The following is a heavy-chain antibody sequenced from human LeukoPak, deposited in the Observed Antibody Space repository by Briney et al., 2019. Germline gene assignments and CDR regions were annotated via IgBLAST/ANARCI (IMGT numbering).Heavy chain of an antibody. Sequence: PSQTLSLTCTVSGGSISSGSYYWSWIRQPAGKGLEWIGRIYTSGGTNYNPSLKSRVTISVDTSKNQFSLKLSSVTAADTAVYYCARGGRLRFLEVSYYYYYMDVWGKGTTVTVSS. J-gene: IGHJ6*03. CDR1: GGSISSGSYY. D-gene: IGHD3-3*01. V-gene: IGHV4-61*02. CDR3: ARGGRLRFLEVSYYYYYMDV. CDR2: IYTSGGT.